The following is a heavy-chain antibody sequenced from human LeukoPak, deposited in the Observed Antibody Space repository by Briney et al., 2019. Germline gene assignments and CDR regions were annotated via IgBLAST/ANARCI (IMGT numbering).Heavy chain of an antibody. D-gene: IGHD6-19*01. Sequence: ASVKVSFKASGYTFTSYGISWVRPAPGQGLEWMGWISGYNGNTNYAQKFQGRVTMTTDTSTSTVFMELRSLRSDDTAVYYCAREKSQIAVAGTAVFDYWGQGTLVTVSS. CDR3: AREKSQIAVAGTAVFDY. J-gene: IGHJ4*02. V-gene: IGHV1-18*01. CDR2: ISGYNGNT. CDR1: GYTFTSYG.